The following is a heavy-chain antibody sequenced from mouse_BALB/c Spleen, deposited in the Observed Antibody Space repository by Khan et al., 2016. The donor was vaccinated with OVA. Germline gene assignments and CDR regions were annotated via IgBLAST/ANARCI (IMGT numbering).Heavy chain of an antibody. J-gene: IGHJ2*01. CDR1: GYTFTDYN. V-gene: IGHV1-18*01. D-gene: IGHD1-1*01. CDR3: TRGGHGSPFDY. Sequence: EVQLQQSGPELVKPGASVKISCKASGYTFTDYNMDWVKQSHGKSLEWIGDITPNNGGTIYNQKFKGKATLTVDKSSSTAYIELRSLTSEDTAVYYCTRGGHGSPFDYWGQGTTLTVSS. CDR2: ITPNNGGT.